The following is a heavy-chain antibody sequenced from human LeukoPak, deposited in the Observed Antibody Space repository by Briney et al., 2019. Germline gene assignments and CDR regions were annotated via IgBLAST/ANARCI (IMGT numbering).Heavy chain of an antibody. J-gene: IGHJ4*02. D-gene: IGHD6-19*01. CDR3: AKDPGYSSGWLDH. Sequence: GGSLRLSCSASGFTFSSFPMHWVRQAPGKGLEYVSAIISNGGSTYYADSVRGRFTISRDNSKSTVYLQMSSLRAEDTAVYYCAKDPGYSSGWLDHWGQGNLVTVSS. V-gene: IGHV3-64D*06. CDR1: GFTFSSFP. CDR2: IISNGGST.